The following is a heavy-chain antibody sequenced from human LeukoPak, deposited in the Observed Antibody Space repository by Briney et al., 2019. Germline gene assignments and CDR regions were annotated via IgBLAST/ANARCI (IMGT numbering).Heavy chain of an antibody. D-gene: IGHD3-3*01. CDR2: IIPILGIA. Sequence: ASVKVSCKASGGTFSSYAISWVRQAPGQGLEWMGRIIPILGIANYAQKFQGRVTITADKSTSTAYMELSSLRSEDTAVYYCARALRYYDFWSGYYSDYYYGMDVWGQGTTVTVSS. CDR3: ARALRYYDFWSGYYSDYYYGMDV. CDR1: GGTFSSYA. J-gene: IGHJ6*02. V-gene: IGHV1-69*04.